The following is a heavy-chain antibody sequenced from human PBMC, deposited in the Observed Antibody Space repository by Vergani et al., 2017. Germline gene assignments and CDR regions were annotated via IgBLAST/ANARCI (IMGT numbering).Heavy chain of an antibody. D-gene: IGHD3-22*01. J-gene: IGHJ5*02. CDR3: ARTVYYYDSSGYYYLFDP. CDR1: GFSFSSYA. V-gene: IGHV1-46*01. Sequence: QVQLVESGGGVVQPGRSLRLSCAASGFSFSSYAMHWVRQAPGQGLEWMGIINPSGGSTSYAQKFQGRVTMTRDTSTSTVYMELSSLRSEDTAVYYCARTVYYYDSSGYYYLFDPWGQGTLVTVSS. CDR2: INPSGGST.